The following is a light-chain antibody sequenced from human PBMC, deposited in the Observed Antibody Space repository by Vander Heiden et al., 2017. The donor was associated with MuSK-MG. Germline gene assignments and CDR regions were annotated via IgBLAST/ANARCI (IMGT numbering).Light chain of an antibody. J-gene: IGKJ3*01. CDR1: QHISSW. Sequence: DIQMTQSLSHGSGCVGDRVPITCRASQHISSWLAWYQQKPGKAPKLLIYAASSLQSGVPSRFSGSGSGTDFTLTISSLQPEDFATYYCQQDNSFPFTFGHGTKVDIK. V-gene: IGKV1-12*01. CDR2: AAS. CDR3: QQDNSFPFT.